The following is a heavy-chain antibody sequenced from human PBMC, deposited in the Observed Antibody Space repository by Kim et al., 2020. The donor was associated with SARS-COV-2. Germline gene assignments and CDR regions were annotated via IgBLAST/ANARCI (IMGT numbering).Heavy chain of an antibody. D-gene: IGHD3-22*01. J-gene: IGHJ4*02. CDR3: ARAEVYDSSGYYYPPFY. Sequence: VKGRFTISRDNAKNSLYLQMNGLRDEDTAVYYCARAEVYDSSGYYYPPFYWGQGTLVTVSS. V-gene: IGHV3-48*02.